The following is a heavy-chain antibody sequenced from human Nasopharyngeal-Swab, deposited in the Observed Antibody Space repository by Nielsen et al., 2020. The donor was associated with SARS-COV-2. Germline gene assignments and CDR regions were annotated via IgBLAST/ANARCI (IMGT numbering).Heavy chain of an antibody. V-gene: IGHV3-20*01. CDR2: INWNGGSR. Sequence: GESLKTSCAASGFTFSSYWMSWVRQAPGKGLEWVSTINWNGGSRTYADSVKGRFTISRDNAKNSLYLQMNSLSAEDTAFYRCARVGHVDTSMSGAFDIWGQGTMVTVSS. D-gene: IGHD5-18*01. CDR3: ARVGHVDTSMSGAFDI. CDR1: GFTFSSYW. J-gene: IGHJ3*02.